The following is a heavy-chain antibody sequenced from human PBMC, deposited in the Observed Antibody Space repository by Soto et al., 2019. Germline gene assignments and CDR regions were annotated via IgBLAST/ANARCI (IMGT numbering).Heavy chain of an antibody. CDR3: VKVGGGYYGYGSGDV. J-gene: IGHJ6*02. Sequence: PGGSLRLSCSASGFTFSSYAMHWVRQAPGKGLEYVSAISSNGGSTYYADSVKGRFTISRDNSKNTLYLQMSSLRAEDTAVYYCVKVGGGYYGYGSGDVWGQGTTVTVSS. CDR2: ISSNGGST. V-gene: IGHV3-64D*08. D-gene: IGHD3-10*01. CDR1: GFTFSSYA.